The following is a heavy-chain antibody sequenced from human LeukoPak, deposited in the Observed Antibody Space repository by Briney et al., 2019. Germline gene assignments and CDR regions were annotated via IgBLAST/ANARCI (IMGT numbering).Heavy chain of an antibody. V-gene: IGHV3-48*01. CDR2: ISSASSTI. D-gene: IGHD2-21*02. CDR1: GFTFSTYS. J-gene: IGHJ5*02. CDR3: ARDFCGGDCSGRSDP. Sequence: GGSLRLSCAASGFTFSTYSMNWVRQAPGKGLEWVSYISSASSTIYYADSVKGRFTISRDNAQNSVYLQMNSLRAEDTAVYYCARDFCGGDCSGRSDPWGQGTLVTVSS.